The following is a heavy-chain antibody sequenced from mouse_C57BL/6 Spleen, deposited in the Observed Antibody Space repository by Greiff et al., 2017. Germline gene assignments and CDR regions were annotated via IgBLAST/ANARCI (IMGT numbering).Heavy chain of an antibody. D-gene: IGHD1-1*01. CDR2: ISDGGSYT. J-gene: IGHJ3*01. CDR1: GFTFSSYA. CDR3: ARDGDYGSSLFAY. V-gene: IGHV5-4*01. Sequence: DVKLVESGGGLVKPGGSLKLSCAASGFTFSSYAMSWVRQTPEKRLEWVATISDGGSYTYYPDNVKGRFTISRDNAKNNLYLQMSHLKSEDTAMYYCARDGDYGSSLFAYWGQGTLVTVSA.